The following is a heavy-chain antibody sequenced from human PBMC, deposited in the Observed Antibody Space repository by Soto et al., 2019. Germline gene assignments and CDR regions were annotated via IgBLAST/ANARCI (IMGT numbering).Heavy chain of an antibody. V-gene: IGHV4-59*01. J-gene: IGHJ4*02. D-gene: IGHD1-7*01. CDR2: VAYSGTT. CDR3: ARVGATPQNWNYEFDY. CDR1: PGSISSSY. Sequence: SETLSLTCTVSPGSISSSYWSWIRQPPGRGLEWIGHVAYSGTTKYNPSLKSRGSISVSTSKRQFSLRLTSVTAADTAVYYCARVGATPQNWNYEFDYWGQGTLVTVSS.